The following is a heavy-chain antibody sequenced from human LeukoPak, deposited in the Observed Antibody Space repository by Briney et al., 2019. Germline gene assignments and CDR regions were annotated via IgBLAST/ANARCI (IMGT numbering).Heavy chain of an antibody. J-gene: IGHJ6*02. CDR1: GYTFASFG. CDR3: ARDIVMVVGSFYYGTDF. Sequence: ASVKVSCKASGYTFASFGVSWVRQAPGQGLEWMGWISAYNGNTNYAQNLQHRVTLTTDTSTSTAYMELRSLRSDDTAVYYCARDIVMVVGSFYYGTDFWGQGTTVTVSS. V-gene: IGHV1-18*01. D-gene: IGHD2-21*01. CDR2: ISAYNGNT.